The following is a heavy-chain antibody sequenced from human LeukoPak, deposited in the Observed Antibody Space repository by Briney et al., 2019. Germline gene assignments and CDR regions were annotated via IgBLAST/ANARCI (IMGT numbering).Heavy chain of an antibody. D-gene: IGHD3-10*01. V-gene: IGHV4-59*01. CDR3: AREWSSFDY. Sequence: PSETLSLTCTVSGGSISIYKWSWIRQPPGKGLEWIGYIYSSGSTNYNPSLKSRLTISVDTSKNRFSLKLSSVTAADPAVYYCAREWSSFDYWGQGTLVTVSS. CDR2: IYSSGST. CDR1: GGSISIYK. J-gene: IGHJ4*02.